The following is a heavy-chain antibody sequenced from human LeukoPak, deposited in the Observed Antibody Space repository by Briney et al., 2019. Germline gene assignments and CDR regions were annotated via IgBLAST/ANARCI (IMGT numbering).Heavy chain of an antibody. CDR1: GGSISSGDYY. Sequence: SQTLSLTCTVSGGSISSGDYYWSWIRQPPGKGLVWIAYMYYSGSTYYNPSLKSRITMSADTSKNQLSLKLSSVTAADTAVYYCARPYYYDSRIDPWGQGIPVTVSS. CDR2: MYYSGST. D-gene: IGHD3-22*01. CDR3: ARPYYYDSRIDP. V-gene: IGHV4-30-4*01. J-gene: IGHJ5*02.